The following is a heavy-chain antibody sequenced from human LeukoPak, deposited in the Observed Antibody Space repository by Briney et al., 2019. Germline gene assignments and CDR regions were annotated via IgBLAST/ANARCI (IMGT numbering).Heavy chain of an antibody. CDR3: AKGGSFYDSSGYADY. D-gene: IGHD3-22*01. V-gene: IGHV3-23*01. CDR2: ISGSGSST. Sequence: GGSLRLSCAASGFTFSSYAMSWVRQAPGKGLEWVSAISGSGSSTYYADSVKGRFTISRDNSKNTLSLQMNSLRAEDTAVYYCAKGGSFYDSSGYADYWGQGTLVTVSS. J-gene: IGHJ4*02. CDR1: GFTFSSYA.